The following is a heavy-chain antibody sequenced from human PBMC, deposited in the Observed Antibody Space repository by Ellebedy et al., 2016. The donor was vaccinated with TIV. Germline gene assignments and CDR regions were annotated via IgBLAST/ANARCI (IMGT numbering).Heavy chain of an antibody. D-gene: IGHD3-10*01. CDR3: ARDQGWAYPGSTRFDY. CDR1: GFTFSDYW. V-gene: IGHV3-7*01. Sequence: PGGSLRLSCAVSGFTFSDYWMSWVRQAPGKGLEWVANIKQDGSEKWYVDSVKGRFTISRDNAKKSLYLQMSSLRAEDTAVYYCARDQGWAYPGSTRFDYWGQGTLVTVSS. CDR2: IKQDGSEK. J-gene: IGHJ4*03.